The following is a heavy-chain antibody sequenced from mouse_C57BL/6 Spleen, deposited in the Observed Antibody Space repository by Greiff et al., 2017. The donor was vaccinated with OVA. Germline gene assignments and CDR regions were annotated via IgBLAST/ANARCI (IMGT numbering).Heavy chain of an antibody. J-gene: IGHJ4*01. Sequence: QVQLQQSGAELARPGASVKMSCKASGYTFTSYTMHWVKQRPGKGLEWIGYINPSSGYTKYHQTFKEKATLTADKSSSTAYMQLSSLTSEDSAVDYCARSPDDDDGSSPDAMDYWGQGTSVTVSS. CDR2: INPSSGYT. V-gene: IGHV1-4*01. D-gene: IGHD1-1*01. CDR1: GYTFTSYT. CDR3: ARSPDDDDGSSPDAMDY.